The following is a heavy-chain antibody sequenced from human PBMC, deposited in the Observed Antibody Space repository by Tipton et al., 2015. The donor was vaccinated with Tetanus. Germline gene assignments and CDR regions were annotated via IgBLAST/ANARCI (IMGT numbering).Heavy chain of an antibody. CDR3: ARGLYYYDSSGYLQGDY. Sequence: SLRLSCAASGFTFSSYSMNWVRQPPGKGLEWVSYISSSSSIIYYADSVKGRFTISRDNAKNSLYLQMNSLRAEETAVYYCARGLYYYDSSGYLQGDYWGQGTLVTVSS. V-gene: IGHV3-48*01. J-gene: IGHJ4*02. CDR1: GFTFSSYS. D-gene: IGHD3-22*01. CDR2: ISSSSSII.